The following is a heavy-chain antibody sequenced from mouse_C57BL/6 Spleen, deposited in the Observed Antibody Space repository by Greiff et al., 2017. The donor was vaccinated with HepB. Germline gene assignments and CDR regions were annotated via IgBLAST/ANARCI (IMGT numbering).Heavy chain of an antibody. Sequence: VQLQQSGAELVRPGASVKLSCKASGYTFTDCYINWVKQRPGQGLEWIARIYPGSGNTYYNEKFKGKATLTAEKSSSTAYMQRSSLTSEDSAVYFCARGSNYAWFAYWGQGTLVTVSA. D-gene: IGHD2-5*01. CDR1: GYTFTDCY. J-gene: IGHJ3*01. V-gene: IGHV1-76*01. CDR2: IYPGSGNT. CDR3: ARGSNYAWFAY.